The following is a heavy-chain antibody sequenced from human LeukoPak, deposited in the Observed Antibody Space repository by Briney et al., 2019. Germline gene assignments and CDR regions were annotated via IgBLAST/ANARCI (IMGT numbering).Heavy chain of an antibody. CDR3: ARARGRGYSYGRSNKGFDY. CDR1: GGSFSGYY. CDR2: INHSGST. V-gene: IGHV4-34*01. D-gene: IGHD5-18*01. Sequence: PSETLSLTCAVYGGSFSGYYWSWIRQPPGKGLEWIGEINHSGSTNYNPSLKSRVTISVDTSKNQFSLKLSSVTAADTAVYYCARARGRGYSYGRSNKGFDYWGQGTLVTVSS. J-gene: IGHJ4*02.